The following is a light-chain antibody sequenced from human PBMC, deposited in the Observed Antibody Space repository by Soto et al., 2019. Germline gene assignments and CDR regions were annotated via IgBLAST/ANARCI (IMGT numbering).Light chain of an antibody. CDR2: GNS. CDR1: SSNIGAGYD. CDR3: QSYDSSLSGSVV. V-gene: IGLV1-40*01. Sequence: QSVLTQPPSVSGAPGQRVTISCTGSSSNIGAGYDLHWYQQLPGTAPKLLIYGNSNRPSGVPDRFPGSKSGTSASLAITGLQAEDEADYYCQSYDSSLSGSVVFGGGTKLTV. J-gene: IGLJ2*01.